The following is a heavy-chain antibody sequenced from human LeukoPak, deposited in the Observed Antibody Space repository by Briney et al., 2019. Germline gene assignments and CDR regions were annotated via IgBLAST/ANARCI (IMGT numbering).Heavy chain of an antibody. Sequence: GGSLRLSCAASGFTFSSYGMHWVRQAPGKGLEWVAVIWYDGSKRYYADSVKGRFTFSRDNSKKTLYLQMNSLRAEDTAVYYCARGRPRYCSGGSRYSSGFDPWGQGTLVTVSS. D-gene: IGHD2-15*01. CDR3: ARGRPRYCSGGSRYSSGFDP. J-gene: IGHJ5*02. CDR2: IWYDGSKR. V-gene: IGHV3-33*01. CDR1: GFTFSSYG.